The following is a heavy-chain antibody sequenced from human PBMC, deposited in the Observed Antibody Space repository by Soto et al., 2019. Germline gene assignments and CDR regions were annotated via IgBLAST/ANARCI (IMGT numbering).Heavy chain of an antibody. CDR2: IYYSGTT. CDR3: ARQLRGVTRSYYFDY. Sequence: PSETLSLTCTVSGGSISSYYWSWVRQPPGKGLEWIGYIYYSGTTNYNPSLKSRVTISIDTSKNQFSLKLSSVTAADTAVYYCARQLRGVTRSYYFDYWGQGTLVTVSS. V-gene: IGHV4-59*08. J-gene: IGHJ4*02. D-gene: IGHD3-10*01. CDR1: GGSISSYY.